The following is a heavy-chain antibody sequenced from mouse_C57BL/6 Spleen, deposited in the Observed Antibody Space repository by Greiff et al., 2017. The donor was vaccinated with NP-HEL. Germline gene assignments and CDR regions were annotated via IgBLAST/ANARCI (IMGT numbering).Heavy chain of an antibody. CDR3: ARYGNSVEWYFDV. J-gene: IGHJ1*03. D-gene: IGHD2-1*01. V-gene: IGHV1-64*01. CDR1: GYTFTSYW. Sequence: QVQLKQPGAELVKPGASVKLSCKASGYTFTSYWMHWVKQSPGQGLEWIGMIHPNSGSTNYNEKFKSTATLTVDKSSSTAYMQLSSLTSEDSAVYYCARYGNSVEWYFDVWGTGTTVTVSS. CDR2: IHPNSGST.